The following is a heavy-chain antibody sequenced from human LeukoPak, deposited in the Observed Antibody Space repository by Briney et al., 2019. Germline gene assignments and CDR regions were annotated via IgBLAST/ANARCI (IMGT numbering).Heavy chain of an antibody. Sequence: ASVKVSCKASGYTFTSYVISWVRQAPGQGLEWMGWISAYNGNTNYAQKLQGRVTMTTDTSTSTAYMELRSLRSHDTAVYYCARESLWFGELLRDAFDIWGQGTMVTVSS. CDR3: ARESLWFGELLRDAFDI. CDR2: ISAYNGNT. V-gene: IGHV1-18*01. D-gene: IGHD3-10*01. CDR1: GYTFTSYV. J-gene: IGHJ3*02.